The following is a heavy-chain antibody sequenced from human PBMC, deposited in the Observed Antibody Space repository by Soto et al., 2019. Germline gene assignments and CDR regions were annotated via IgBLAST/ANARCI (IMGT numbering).Heavy chain of an antibody. D-gene: IGHD7-27*01. CDR2: IYYSGST. V-gene: IGHV4-59*01. Sequence: SETLALTCTVSGGSISSYYWSWIRQPPWKGLEWIGYIYYSGSTNYNPSLKSRVTISVDTSKNQFSLKLSSVTAADTAVYYCARNWGSVTIFDYWGQGTLVTVSS. J-gene: IGHJ4*02. CDR1: GGSISSYY. CDR3: ARNWGSVTIFDY.